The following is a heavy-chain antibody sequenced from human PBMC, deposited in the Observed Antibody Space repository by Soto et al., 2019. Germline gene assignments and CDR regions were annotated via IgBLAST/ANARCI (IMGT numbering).Heavy chain of an antibody. D-gene: IGHD1-26*01. J-gene: IGHJ4*02. CDR2: LPEIGTNT. CDR1: GFTLSNYG. Sequence: PVGSLRLSCAASGFTLSNYGMSWVRQAPGKGLEWVSALPEIGTNTYYADSVKGRFTISRDNSKNTLFLQINNLRAGDTAVYYCAKKSGVGATWYFDYLGQGTLVTVSS. V-gene: IGHV3-23*01. CDR3: AKKSGVGATWYFDY.